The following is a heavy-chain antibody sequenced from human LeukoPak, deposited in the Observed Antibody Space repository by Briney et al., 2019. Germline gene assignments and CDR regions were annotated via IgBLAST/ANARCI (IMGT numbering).Heavy chain of an antibody. CDR1: GYTFISYG. J-gene: IGHJ6*02. V-gene: IGHV1-18*01. CDR2: ISAYNGHT. D-gene: IGHD7-27*01. CDR3: ARDLSSNWGYDYYYGMDV. Sequence: ASVKVSCKASGYTFISYGISWVRQAPGQGLKWMGWISAYNGHTFYGQKLQGRVTMTTDTSTSTAYMELRSLRSDDTAVYFCARDLSSNWGYDYYYGMDVWGQGTTVTVSS.